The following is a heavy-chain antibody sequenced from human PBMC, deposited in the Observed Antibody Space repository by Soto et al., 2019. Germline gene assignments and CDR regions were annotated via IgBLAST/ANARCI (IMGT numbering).Heavy chain of an antibody. V-gene: IGHV4-39*07. D-gene: IGHD6-19*01. CDR2: INHSGST. J-gene: IGHJ6*02. CDR3: ARGRSLGRRVGGRYYYYGMDV. Sequence: PSETLSLTCSVSGGSISSGDYYWNWIRQPPGKGLEWFGEINHSGSTNYNPSLKSRVTISVDTSKNQFSLKLSSVTAADTAVYYCARGRSLGRRVGGRYYYYGMDVWGQGTTVTVSS. CDR1: GGSISSGDYY.